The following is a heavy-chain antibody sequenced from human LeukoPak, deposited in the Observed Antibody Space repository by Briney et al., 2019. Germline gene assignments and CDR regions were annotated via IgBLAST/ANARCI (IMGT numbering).Heavy chain of an antibody. D-gene: IGHD7-27*01. J-gene: IGHJ3*02. Sequence: SVKVCWKASGGTFSSYAISWVRQAPGQGLEWMGGIIPIFGTANYAQKFQGRVTITADESTSTAYMELSSLRSEDTAVYYCARWGYWGMNAFDIWGQGTMVTVSS. CDR2: IIPIFGTA. V-gene: IGHV1-69*13. CDR1: GGTFSSYA. CDR3: ARWGYWGMNAFDI.